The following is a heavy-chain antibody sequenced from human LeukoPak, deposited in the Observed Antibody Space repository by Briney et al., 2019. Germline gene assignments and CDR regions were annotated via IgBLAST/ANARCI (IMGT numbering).Heavy chain of an antibody. CDR1: GFTFSNYA. CDR2: IIGSSGST. J-gene: IGHJ4*02. D-gene: IGHD5-12*01. V-gene: IGHV3-23*01. Sequence: QPGGSLSLSCAASGFTFSNYAMSWVRQAPGKGLEWVSVIIGSSGSTFYADSVKGRFTIFRDNSKNTLYLQMNSLRAEDTAVYYCAKGGYDYVEIAYFDYWGQGTLVTVSS. CDR3: AKGGYDYVEIAYFDY.